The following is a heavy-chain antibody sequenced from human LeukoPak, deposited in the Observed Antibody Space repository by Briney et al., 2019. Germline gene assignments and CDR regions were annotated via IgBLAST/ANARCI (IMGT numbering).Heavy chain of an antibody. CDR3: ARHRGSLLARRNAFDI. Sequence: PSETLSLTCTVSGGSISSYHWSWIRQPPGKGLEGSGYIYYSGSTNYNPSLKSRVTISVATSKNQFSLKLSSVTAADTAVYYCARHRGSLLARRNAFDIWGQGTMVTVSS. V-gene: IGHV4-59*08. CDR1: GGSISSYH. CDR2: IYYSGST. J-gene: IGHJ3*02. D-gene: IGHD3-22*01.